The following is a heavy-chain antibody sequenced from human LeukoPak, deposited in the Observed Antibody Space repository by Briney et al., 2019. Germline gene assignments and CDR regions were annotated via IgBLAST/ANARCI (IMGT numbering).Heavy chain of an antibody. Sequence: GRSLRLSCAASGFTFSSYGIHWVRQAPGKVLEWVAVISYDGSNKYYADSVKGRFTISRDNSKNTLDLQMNSLREADTAVYHCAKDVRWQLPPYYYFDYWGPGTLVTVSS. CDR3: AKDVRWQLPPYYYFDY. CDR1: GFTFSSYG. J-gene: IGHJ4*02. CDR2: ISYDGSNK. V-gene: IGHV3-30*18. D-gene: IGHD2-15*01.